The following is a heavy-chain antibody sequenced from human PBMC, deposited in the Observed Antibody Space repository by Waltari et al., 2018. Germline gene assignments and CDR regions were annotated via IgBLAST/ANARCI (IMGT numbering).Heavy chain of an antibody. Sequence: QVQLVQSGAEVKKPGASVKVSCKASGYTFTSYDINWVRQAPGQGLEGMGWMNPNSGNTGYAQKFQGRVTITRNTSISTAYMELSSLRSEDTAVYYCARGGAALKQNNWFDPWGQGTLVTVSS. CDR3: ARGGAALKQNNWFDP. CDR2: MNPNSGNT. V-gene: IGHV1-8*03. D-gene: IGHD3-10*01. J-gene: IGHJ5*02. CDR1: GYTFTSYD.